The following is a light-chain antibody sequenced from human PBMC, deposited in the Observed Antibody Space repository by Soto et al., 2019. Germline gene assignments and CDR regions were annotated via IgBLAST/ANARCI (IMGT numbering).Light chain of an antibody. CDR1: NSDIGDY. CDR2: EVS. CDR3: SSYTSSSTLVI. Sequence: QSALTQPACVSGSPGQSITISCTGTNSDIGDYVSWYQQNPGKAPKLMIYEVSNRPSGVSNRFSGSKSGNTASLTISGLQAEDEADYYCSSYTSSSTLVIFGGGTKLTVL. J-gene: IGLJ2*01. V-gene: IGLV2-14*01.